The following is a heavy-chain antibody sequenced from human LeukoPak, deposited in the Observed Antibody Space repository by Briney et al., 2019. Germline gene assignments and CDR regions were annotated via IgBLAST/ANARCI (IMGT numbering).Heavy chain of an antibody. V-gene: IGHV3-9*01. J-gene: IGHJ6*02. D-gene: IGHD2-2*01. Sequence: GGSLRLSCAASGFTFDDYAMHWVRHAPGKGLEWVSGISWNSGSIGYADSVKGRFTISRDNAKNSLYLQMNSLRAEDTALYYCAKLVVPAALRAGMDVWGQGTTVTVSS. CDR3: AKLVVPAALRAGMDV. CDR2: ISWNSGSI. CDR1: GFTFDDYA.